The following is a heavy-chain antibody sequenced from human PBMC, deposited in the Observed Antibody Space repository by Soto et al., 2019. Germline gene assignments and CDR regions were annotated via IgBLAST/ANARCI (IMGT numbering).Heavy chain of an antibody. V-gene: IGHV3-33*03. D-gene: IGHD2-15*01. Sequence: QVQLVESGGGVVQPGRSLRLSCAASGFTFSSYGMHWVRQAPGKGLEWVALIWFDGSDKYSADSVKGRFTISRDNSKKKVYLEMNSLRGGDTAWYYLSGVNCSGSRWLSVGCFGYRGQGTMVTVSS. CDR1: GFTFSSYG. CDR2: IWFDGSDK. CDR3: SGVNCSGSRWLSVGCFGY. J-gene: IGHJ3*01.